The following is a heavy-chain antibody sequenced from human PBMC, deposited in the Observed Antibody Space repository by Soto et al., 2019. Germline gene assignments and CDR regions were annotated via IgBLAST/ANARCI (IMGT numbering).Heavy chain of an antibody. Sequence: GGSLRLSCAASGFTFSNAWMSWVRQAPGKGLEWVGRVKSKPAGGTIDYAAPVQGRFTISREDSKNTLYLQMNSLRAEDTAVYYCAKDSLLWFGESPSGGRDAFDIWGQGTMVTVSS. CDR2: VKSKPAGGTI. V-gene: IGHV3-15*01. CDR3: AKDSLLWFGESPSGGRDAFDI. CDR1: GFTFSNAW. D-gene: IGHD3-10*01. J-gene: IGHJ3*02.